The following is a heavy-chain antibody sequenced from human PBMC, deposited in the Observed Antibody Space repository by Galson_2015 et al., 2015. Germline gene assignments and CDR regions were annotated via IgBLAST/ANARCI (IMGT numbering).Heavy chain of an antibody. Sequence: SLRLSCAASGFTFSSYGMHWVRQAPGKGLEWVAVISYDGSNKYYADSVKGRFTIPRDNSKNTLYLQMNSLRAEDTAVYYCARDGDYGGNSNAFDIWGQGTMVTVSS. CDR1: GFTFSSYG. J-gene: IGHJ3*02. CDR2: ISYDGSNK. CDR3: ARDGDYGGNSNAFDI. V-gene: IGHV3-30*03. D-gene: IGHD4-23*01.